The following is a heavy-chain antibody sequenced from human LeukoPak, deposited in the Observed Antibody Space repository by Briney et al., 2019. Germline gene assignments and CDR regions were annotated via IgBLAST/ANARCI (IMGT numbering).Heavy chain of an antibody. J-gene: IGHJ5*02. D-gene: IGHD4-17*01. CDR1: GFTFSSYG. CDR3: ARDGTVTAGPFDP. V-gene: IGHV3-33*01. Sequence: PGRSLRLSCAASGFTFSSYGMHWVRQAPGKGLEWVALIWYDGSKKFYTDSVKGRFTISRDNSKNTLYLQMNSLRAEDTAVYYCARDGTVTAGPFDPWGGGTLVTVSS. CDR2: IWYDGSKK.